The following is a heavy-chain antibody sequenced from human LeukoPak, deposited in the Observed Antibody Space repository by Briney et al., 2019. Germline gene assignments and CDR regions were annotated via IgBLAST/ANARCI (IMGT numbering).Heavy chain of an antibody. CDR2: ISGSGGGT. Sequence: PGGSLRLSCEASGVTFSSYVMSWVRQAPGKGPEWVSGISGSGGGTYYADSVKGRFAISRDNSKNTLYLQMNSLRAEDTAVYYCARDTNFDYWGQGTLVTVSS. J-gene: IGHJ4*02. CDR3: ARDTNFDY. V-gene: IGHV3-23*01. CDR1: GVTFSSYV.